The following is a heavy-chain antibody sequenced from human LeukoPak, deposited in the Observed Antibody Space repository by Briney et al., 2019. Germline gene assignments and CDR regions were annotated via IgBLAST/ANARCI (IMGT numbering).Heavy chain of an antibody. V-gene: IGHV1-69*01. Sequence: GSSVKVSCRASGGTFNNYAISWVRQAPGQGLEWMGGIIPIFGTANYAQKFRGRVTVTADESTSTAYMELSSLRSEDTAVYYCARDRGARIGYFYYYFYIGVWGKGTTVTVSS. CDR2: IIPIFGTA. CDR1: GGTFNNYA. J-gene: IGHJ6*03. CDR3: ARDRGARIGYFYYYFYIGV. D-gene: IGHD3-3*01.